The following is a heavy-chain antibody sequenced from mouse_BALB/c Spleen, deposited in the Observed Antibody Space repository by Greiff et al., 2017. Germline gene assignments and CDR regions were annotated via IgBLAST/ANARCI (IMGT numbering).Heavy chain of an antibody. V-gene: IGHV5-9-3*01. J-gene: IGHJ4*01. D-gene: IGHD4-1*02. Sequence: EVKLVESGGGLVKPGGSLKLSCAASGFTFSSYAMSWVRQTPEKRLEWVATISSGGSYTYYPDSVKGRFTISRDNAKNTLYLQMSSLRSEDTAMYYCARQEKSSQLGHGGYAMGYWGQGTSVTVSS. CDR3: ARQEKSSQLGHGGYAMGY. CDR2: ISSGGSYT. CDR1: GFTFSSYA.